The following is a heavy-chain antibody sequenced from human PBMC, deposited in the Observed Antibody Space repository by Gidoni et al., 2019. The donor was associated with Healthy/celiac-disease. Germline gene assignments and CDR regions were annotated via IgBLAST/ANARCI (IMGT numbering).Heavy chain of an antibody. CDR2: IWYDGSNK. Sequence: QVQLVESGGGVVQPGRSLRLSCAASGFTFSSYGRHWVRQAPGKGLEWVAVIWYDGSNKYYADSVKGRFTISRDNSKNTLYLQMNSLRAEDTAVYYCARDPGYSYGYGPMDVWGQGTTVTVSS. J-gene: IGHJ6*02. CDR3: ARDPGYSYGYGPMDV. V-gene: IGHV3-33*01. D-gene: IGHD5-18*01. CDR1: GFTFSSYG.